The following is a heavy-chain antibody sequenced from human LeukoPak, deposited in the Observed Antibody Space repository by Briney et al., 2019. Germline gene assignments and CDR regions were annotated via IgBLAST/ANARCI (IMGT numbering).Heavy chain of an antibody. CDR1: GGTFSSYA. J-gene: IGHJ4*02. CDR2: IIPILGIA. Sequence: GASVKVSCKASGGTFSSYAISWVRQAPGQGLEWMGRIIPILGIANYAQKFQGRVTITTDESTSTAYMELSSLRSEDTAVYYCARAQEKNWNYAVSIDYWGQGTLVTVSS. CDR3: ARAQEKNWNYAVSIDY. D-gene: IGHD1-7*01. V-gene: IGHV1-69*04.